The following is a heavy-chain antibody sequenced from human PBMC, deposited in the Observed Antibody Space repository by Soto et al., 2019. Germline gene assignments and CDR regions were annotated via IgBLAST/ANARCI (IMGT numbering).Heavy chain of an antibody. CDR3: AGLTGKLEY. Sequence: GGSVRLSCAASGVTVSSNYMSWVRQAPGKGLEWVSVIFGGGSTYYADSVKGRFTISRDNSKNTLYFQMNSLRAEDTAVYYCAGLTGKLEYWGPGTLVTVSS. J-gene: IGHJ4*02. CDR1: GVTVSSNY. V-gene: IGHV3-66*01. D-gene: IGHD3-9*01. CDR2: IFGGGST.